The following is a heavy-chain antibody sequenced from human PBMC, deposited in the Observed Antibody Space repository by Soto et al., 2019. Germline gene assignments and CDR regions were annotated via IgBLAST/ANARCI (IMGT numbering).Heavy chain of an antibody. CDR2: IWYDGSEK. CDR3: AGAANSAGPTY. J-gene: IGHJ4*02. Sequence: QVQLVESGGGVVQPGKSLRLSCAASGFSFSTYGMHWVRQAPGRGLEWVALIWYDGSEKYYADSVTGRFTISRDNFRRTVSLNMHSLREDDTAVYFGAGAANSAGPTYWGQGTLVTVSS. V-gene: IGHV3-33*01. D-gene: IGHD6-25*01. CDR1: GFSFSTYG.